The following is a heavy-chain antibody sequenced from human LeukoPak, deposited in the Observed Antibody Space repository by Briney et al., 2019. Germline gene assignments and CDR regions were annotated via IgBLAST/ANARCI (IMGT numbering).Heavy chain of an antibody. CDR1: GFTFSSYW. Sequence: GGSLRLSCAASGFTFSSYWMSWVRQAPGKGLEWVANIKQDGSETYYVDSVKGRFTISRDNAKNSLYLQMSGLRAEDTAVYYCARVPCSGGSCEYYYYYYYMDVWGKGTTVTVSS. D-gene: IGHD2-15*01. CDR2: IKQDGSET. CDR3: ARVPCSGGSCEYYYYYYYMDV. J-gene: IGHJ6*03. V-gene: IGHV3-7*01.